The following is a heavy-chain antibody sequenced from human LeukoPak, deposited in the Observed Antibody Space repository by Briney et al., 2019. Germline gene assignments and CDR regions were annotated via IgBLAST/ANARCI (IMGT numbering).Heavy chain of an antibody. CDR2: INPRDGST. V-gene: IGHV1-46*02. CDR3: ARGADQEFDF. J-gene: IGHJ4*02. Sequence: ASVKVSCKSSGHTFNNHFIHWVRQAPGQGLEGMGMINPRDGSTRTLQKLQGRVTMTRDTSTSTLYMGLTNLKSEDTATYFCARGADQEFDFWGQGTLSPSPQ. CDR1: GHTFNNHF.